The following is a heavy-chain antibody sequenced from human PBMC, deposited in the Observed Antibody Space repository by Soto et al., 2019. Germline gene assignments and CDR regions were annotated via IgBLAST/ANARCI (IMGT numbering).Heavy chain of an antibody. Sequence: PGGSLRLSCAASGFTFSSYSMNWVRQAPGKGLEWVSYISSSSSTIYYADSVKGRFTISRDNAKNSLYLQMNSLRDEDTAVYYCAREEEDYYYYGMDVWGQGTTVTVSS. CDR2: ISSSSSTI. CDR1: GFTFSSYS. V-gene: IGHV3-48*02. CDR3: AREEEDYYYYGMDV. J-gene: IGHJ6*02.